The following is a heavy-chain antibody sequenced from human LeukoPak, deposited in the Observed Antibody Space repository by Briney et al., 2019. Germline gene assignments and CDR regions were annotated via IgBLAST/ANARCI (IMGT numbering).Heavy chain of an antibody. V-gene: IGHV3-7*01. CDR1: GFIFSNYW. CDR2: IKEDGSRI. CDR3: VGSSGWLFDY. Sequence: GGSLRLSCAGTGFIFSNYWMNWVRQAPGKGLEWVANIKEDGSRINYVDSVKGRFTISRDNAKNSVYLQMDNLRAEDTAVYYCVGSSGWLFDYWGQGILVAVSS. D-gene: IGHD6-19*01. J-gene: IGHJ4*02.